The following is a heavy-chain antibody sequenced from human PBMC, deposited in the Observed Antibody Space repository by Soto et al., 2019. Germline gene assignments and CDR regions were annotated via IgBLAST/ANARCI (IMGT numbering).Heavy chain of an antibody. D-gene: IGHD1-1*01. J-gene: IGHJ3*01. CDR2: ISGSGGST. Sequence: EVQLLESGGGLVQPGGSLRLSCAASGFTFSSYAMSWVRQAPGKGLEWVSAISGSGGSTYYADSVKGRFTISRDNSKTTVYLQMNDLRPDDTAVYYCATWHEREHAYDVWGQGTTVTVSS. CDR3: ATWHEREHAYDV. V-gene: IGHV3-23*01. CDR1: GFTFSSYA.